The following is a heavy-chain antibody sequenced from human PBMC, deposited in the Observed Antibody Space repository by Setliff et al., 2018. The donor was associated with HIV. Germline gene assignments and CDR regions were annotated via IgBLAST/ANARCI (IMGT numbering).Heavy chain of an antibody. CDR3: ARDRTDRRLVFFQN. Sequence: ASVKVSCKASGGTFSTYGISWVRQAPGQGVEWVGGIIPMFGAANYAPRFQGRVAVSADEFTNTVYMDLSSLTSEDTAVYYCARDRTDRRLVFFQNWGQGTLVTVSS. CDR1: GGTFSTYG. D-gene: IGHD1-1*01. V-gene: IGHV1-69*13. J-gene: IGHJ1*01. CDR2: IIPMFGAA.